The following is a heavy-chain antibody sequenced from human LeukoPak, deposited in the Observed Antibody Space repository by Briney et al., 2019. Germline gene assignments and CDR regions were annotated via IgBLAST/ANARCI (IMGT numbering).Heavy chain of an antibody. Sequence: SQTLSLTCTVSGGSISSGDYYWSWIRQPPGKGLEWIGYIYYSGSTCYNPSLESRVIISGDTSKNQFSLKLNSVTAADTAVYYCARVVAEIDYWGQGTLVTVSS. CDR3: ARVVAEIDY. V-gene: IGHV4-30-4*01. CDR2: IYYSGST. J-gene: IGHJ4*02. CDR1: GGSISSGDYY. D-gene: IGHD5-12*01.